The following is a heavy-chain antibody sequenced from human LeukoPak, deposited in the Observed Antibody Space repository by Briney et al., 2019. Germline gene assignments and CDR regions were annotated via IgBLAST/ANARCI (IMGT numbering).Heavy chain of an antibody. V-gene: IGHV3-23*01. D-gene: IGHD2-2*01. CDR1: GFTFSNYW. CDR2: ISGSGGST. Sequence: GGSLRLSCAASGFTFSNYWMSWVRQAPGKGLEWVSAISGSGGSTYYADSVKGRFTISRDNSKNTLYLQMNSLRAEDTAVYYCAKGRDFIVVVPAALPRVRFYYYGMDVWGQGTTVTVSS. CDR3: AKGRDFIVVVPAALPRVRFYYYGMDV. J-gene: IGHJ6*02.